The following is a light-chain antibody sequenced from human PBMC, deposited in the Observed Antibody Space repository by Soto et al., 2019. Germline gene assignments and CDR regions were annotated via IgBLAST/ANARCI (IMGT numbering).Light chain of an antibody. CDR3: AAWDDSLNGLV. CDR1: RSNIGINA. J-gene: IGLJ2*01. CDR2: ANN. V-gene: IGLV1-44*01. Sequence: SVLTQPPSVSGTPGQRVSISCSGSRSNIGINAVDWYHQLPGTAPKVLIYANNQRPSGVPDRFSGSKSGTSASLAINGLQSDDEAHYYYAAWDDSLNGLVFGGGTKVTVL.